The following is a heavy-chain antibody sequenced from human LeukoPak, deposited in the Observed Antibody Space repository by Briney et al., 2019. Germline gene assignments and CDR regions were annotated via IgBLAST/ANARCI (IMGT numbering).Heavy chain of an antibody. CDR3: ARDYRYSGSYYVD. CDR2: IYTSGST. D-gene: IGHD1-26*01. Sequence: SETLSLTYTVSGGSISSYYWSWIRQPAGKGLEWIGRIYTSGSTNYNPSLKSRVTMSVDTSKNQFSLKLSSVTAADTAVYYCARDYRYSGSYYVDWGQGTLVTVSS. CDR1: GGSISSYY. V-gene: IGHV4-4*07. J-gene: IGHJ4*02.